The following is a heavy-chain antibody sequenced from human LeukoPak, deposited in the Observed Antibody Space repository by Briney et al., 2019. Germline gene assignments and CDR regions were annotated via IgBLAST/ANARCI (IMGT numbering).Heavy chain of an antibody. CDR2: IKQDGSEK. J-gene: IGHJ4*02. Sequence: GSLRLSCAASGFTFSSYWMSWVRQPPGKGLEWVANIKQDGSEKYYVDSVKGRFSISRDNAKNSLYLQMNGLRAEDTAVYYCARDIASSGTPGVDYWGQGTLVTVSS. D-gene: IGHD6-13*01. V-gene: IGHV3-7*05. CDR1: GFTFSSYW. CDR3: ARDIASSGTPGVDY.